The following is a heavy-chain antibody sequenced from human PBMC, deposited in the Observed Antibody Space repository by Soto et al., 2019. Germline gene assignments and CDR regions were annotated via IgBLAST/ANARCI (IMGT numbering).Heavy chain of an antibody. D-gene: IGHD3-16*01. CDR1: GFTFSSYA. CDR3: AKPPPRIRWGEDYYGMDV. CDR2: LSGSGGST. J-gene: IGHJ6*02. Sequence: GGSLRLSCAASGFTFSSYAMSWIHQAPGKVLEWVSALSGSGGSTYYADSVKCRFTISRDNSKNTLYLQMNSLRAEDTAVYYCAKPPPRIRWGEDYYGMDVWGQGTTVTVSS. V-gene: IGHV3-23*01.